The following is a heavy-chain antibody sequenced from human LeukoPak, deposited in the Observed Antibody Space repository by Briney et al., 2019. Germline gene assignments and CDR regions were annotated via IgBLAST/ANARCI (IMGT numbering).Heavy chain of an antibody. CDR2: IYYSGST. D-gene: IGHD1-26*01. V-gene: IGHV4-59*01. Sequence: SETLSLTCTVSGGSLSSYYWSWIRQPPGKGLEWIGYIYYSGSTNYNPSLKSRVTISVDTSKNQFSLKLSSVTAADTAVYYCARDLMGYYYYMDVWGKGTTVTVSS. J-gene: IGHJ6*03. CDR3: ARDLMGYYYYMDV. CDR1: GGSLSSYY.